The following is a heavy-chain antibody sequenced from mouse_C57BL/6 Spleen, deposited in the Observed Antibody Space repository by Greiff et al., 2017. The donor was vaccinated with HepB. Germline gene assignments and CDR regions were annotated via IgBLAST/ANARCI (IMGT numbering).Heavy chain of an antibody. V-gene: IGHV1-77*01. Sequence: VQLQQSGAELVKPGASVKISCKASGYTFTDYYINWVKQRPGQGLEWIGKIGPGSGSTYSNDKLQGKATLTADKSSSTAYMQLSSLPSEDSAVYFCAKYGNWDYFDYWGQGTTLTVSS. J-gene: IGHJ2*01. D-gene: IGHD2-10*02. CDR3: AKYGNWDYFDY. CDR1: GYTFTDYY. CDR2: IGPGSGST.